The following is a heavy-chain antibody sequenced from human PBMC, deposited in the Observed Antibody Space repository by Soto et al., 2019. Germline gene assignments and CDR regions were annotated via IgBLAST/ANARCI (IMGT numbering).Heavy chain of an antibody. CDR3: ARDHSGSYINWFDP. CDR2: FDPEDGET. V-gene: IGHV1-24*01. Sequence: ASVKVSCKVSGYTLTGLSMHWVRQAPGKGLEWMGGFDPEDGETIYAQKLQGRVTMTADTSTNTAYMELRSLRSDDTAVYYCARDHSGSYINWFDPWGQGTLVTVSS. CDR1: GYTLTGLS. J-gene: IGHJ5*02. D-gene: IGHD1-26*01.